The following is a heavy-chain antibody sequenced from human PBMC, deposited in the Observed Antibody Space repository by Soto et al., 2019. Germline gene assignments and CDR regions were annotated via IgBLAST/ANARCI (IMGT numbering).Heavy chain of an antibody. D-gene: IGHD2-21*02. Sequence: QVQLVQSGAELRRPGASVRVSCKTSGYTFTNFGVTWVRQAPGQGLEWMGWINPFNGNTNSTQKFQGRVTMTADTSTSTAYLELRSLRSDDTAVYYCARDYCGSYNCYSKNWLDPWGQGTLVTVSS. CDR3: ARDYCGSYNCYSKNWLDP. J-gene: IGHJ5*02. V-gene: IGHV1-18*04. CDR1: GYTFTNFG. CDR2: INPFNGNT.